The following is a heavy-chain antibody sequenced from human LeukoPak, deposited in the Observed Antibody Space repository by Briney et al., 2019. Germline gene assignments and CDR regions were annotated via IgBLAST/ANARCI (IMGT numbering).Heavy chain of an antibody. CDR3: ARDYGSDWYVDY. V-gene: IGHV3-11*04. Sequence: GGSLRLSCAASGFTFRDYYMSWIRQAPGKGLEGVSYISSSGSTIYYTDSVKGRFTISRDNAKNSLYLQMNGLTAEDTAVYYCARDYGSDWYVDYWGQGTLVTVSS. D-gene: IGHD6-19*01. CDR1: GFTFRDYY. CDR2: ISSSGSTI. J-gene: IGHJ4*02.